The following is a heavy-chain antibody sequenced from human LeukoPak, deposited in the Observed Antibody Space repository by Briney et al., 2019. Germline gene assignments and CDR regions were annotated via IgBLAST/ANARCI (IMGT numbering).Heavy chain of an antibody. CDR2: INHSGST. J-gene: IGHJ3*02. D-gene: IGHD2-21*02. CDR3: ARGYCGGDCDAFDI. Sequence: SGTLSLTCAVYGGSFSGYYWSWIRQPPGKGLEWIGEINHSGSTNYNPSLRSRVTISVDTSKNQFSLKLSSVTAADTAVYYCARGYCGGDCDAFDIWGQGTMVTVSS. CDR1: GGSFSGYY. V-gene: IGHV4-34*01.